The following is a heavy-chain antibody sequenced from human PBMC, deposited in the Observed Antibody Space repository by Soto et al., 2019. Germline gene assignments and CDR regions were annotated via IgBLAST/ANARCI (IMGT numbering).Heavy chain of an antibody. Sequence: QVQLVESGGGVVQPGRSLRLSCAASGFTFSSYGMHWVRQAPGKGLEWVAVIWYDGSNKYYADSVKGRFTISRDNSKNTLYRQMNSRRAEDTAVYYCARRSSSPPRYPKSKKQRVTVAGIDYGGQGTLVTVPS. CDR1: GFTFSSYG. J-gene: IGHJ4*02. D-gene: IGHD6-19*01. V-gene: IGHV3-33*01. CDR3: ARRSSSPPRYPKSKKQRVTVAGIDY. CDR2: IWYDGSNK.